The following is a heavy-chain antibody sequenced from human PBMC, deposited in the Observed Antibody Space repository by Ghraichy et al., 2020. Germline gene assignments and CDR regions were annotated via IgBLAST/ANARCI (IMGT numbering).Heavy chain of an antibody. D-gene: IGHD3-10*01. CDR3: AREGITMVQGVITYNLDY. Sequence: GGSLRLTCAASGFTFSSYGMHWVRQAPGKGLEWVAVIWYDGSNKYYADSVKGRFTISRDNSKNTLYLQMNSLRAEDTAVYYCAREGITMVQGVITYNLDYWGQGTLVTVSS. J-gene: IGHJ4*02. V-gene: IGHV3-33*01. CDR1: GFTFSSYG. CDR2: IWYDGSNK.